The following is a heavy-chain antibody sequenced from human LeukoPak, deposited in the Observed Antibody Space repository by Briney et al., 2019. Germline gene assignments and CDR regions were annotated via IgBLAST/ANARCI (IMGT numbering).Heavy chain of an antibody. V-gene: IGHV3-30*19. CDR2: ISYDGSNK. CDR1: GFTFSSYG. CDR3: ARSRRHVDTAMVGAFDI. D-gene: IGHD5-18*01. Sequence: PGGSLRLSCAESGFTFSSYGMHWVRQAPGKGLEWVAVISYDGSNKYYADSVKGRFTISRDNSKNTLYLQMNSLRAEDTAVYYCARSRRHVDTAMVGAFDIWGQGTMVTVSS. J-gene: IGHJ3*02.